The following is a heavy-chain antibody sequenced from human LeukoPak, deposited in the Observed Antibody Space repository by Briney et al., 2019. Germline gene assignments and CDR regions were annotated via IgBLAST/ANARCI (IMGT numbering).Heavy chain of an antibody. CDR1: GGTFTNSA. V-gene: IGHV1-69*04. CDR3: AMGAIVGATNL. D-gene: IGHD1-26*01. CDR2: IIPILGIA. Sequence: SVKVSCKASGGTFTNSAINWMRQAPGQGLEWMGRIIPILGIANYAQKFQGRVTITADKSTSTAYMELSSLRSEDTAVYYCAMGAIVGATNLWGQGTLVTVSS. J-gene: IGHJ5*02.